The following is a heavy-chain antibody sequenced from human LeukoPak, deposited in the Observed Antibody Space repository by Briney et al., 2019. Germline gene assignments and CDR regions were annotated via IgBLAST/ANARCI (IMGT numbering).Heavy chain of an antibody. D-gene: IGHD2-15*01. V-gene: IGHV4-61*02. J-gene: IGHJ4*02. CDR1: GGSLSSGRDY. Sequence: SQTLSLPCTLSGGSLSSGRDYWSWIRQPAGKGLEWIGRIYTCGSTNYNPSLKSRVTISVDTSKNQFSLKLSSVTAADTAVYYCARGVSNCSGGNCYSFDYWGQGTLVTVSS. CDR2: IYTCGST. CDR3: ARGVSNCSGGNCYSFDY.